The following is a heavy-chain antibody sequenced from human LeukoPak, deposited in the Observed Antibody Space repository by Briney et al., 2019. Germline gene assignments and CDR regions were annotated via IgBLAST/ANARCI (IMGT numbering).Heavy chain of an antibody. V-gene: IGHV3-7*04. CDR1: GFPFSSYW. D-gene: IGHD5-24*01. Sequence: GGSLRLSCVASGFPFSSYWITWVRQAPGKGLEWVANIKQDGSKKSYVDSVKGRFTISRDNAKNSLYLQMNSLRAEDTAIYYCTRVGYIDEGIDYWGQGTLVTVSS. CDR2: IKQDGSKK. J-gene: IGHJ4*02. CDR3: TRVGYIDEGIDY.